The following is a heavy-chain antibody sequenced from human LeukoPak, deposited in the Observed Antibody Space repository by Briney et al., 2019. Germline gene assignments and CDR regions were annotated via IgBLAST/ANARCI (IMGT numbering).Heavy chain of an antibody. J-gene: IGHJ4*02. CDR3: ATYSGYDRIFDH. CDR1: GFTFSTYG. CDR2: ISGSSSAI. V-gene: IGHV3-48*01. D-gene: IGHD5-12*01. Sequence: GGSLRLSCAASGFTFSTYGMNWVRQAPGKGLEWVSYISGSSSAIYYTDSVKGRFTISRDNAEKSVYPQMNGLRAEDTAVYYCATYSGYDRIFDHWGQGTLVTVSS.